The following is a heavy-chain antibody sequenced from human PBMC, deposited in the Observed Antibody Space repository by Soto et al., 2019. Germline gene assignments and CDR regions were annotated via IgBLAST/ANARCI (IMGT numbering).Heavy chain of an antibody. D-gene: IGHD3-10*01. CDR3: ARGLLTTYYYGSGRPPGH. Sequence: ASVNGSFTASGYTFTSYDINWVRQATGQGLEWMGWMNPNSGNTGYAQKFQGRVTMTRNTSISTAYMELSSLRSEDAAVYYCARGLLTTYYYGSGRPPGHWGQGTLVTVSS. CDR2: MNPNSGNT. CDR1: GYTFTSYD. J-gene: IGHJ4*02. V-gene: IGHV1-8*01.